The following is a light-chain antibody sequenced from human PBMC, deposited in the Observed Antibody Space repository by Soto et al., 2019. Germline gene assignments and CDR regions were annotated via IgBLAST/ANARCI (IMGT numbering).Light chain of an antibody. CDR2: GAS. Sequence: EIVLTQSPATLSLSPGARAPLSCRASQSVTSNYLAWYQQRPGQAPRLLIFGASNRATGIPDRFSGSGSGTDFTLTISRLEPEDFAVYCCQQYSHSPITFGQGTRLEIK. CDR3: QQYSHSPIT. J-gene: IGKJ5*01. V-gene: IGKV3-20*01. CDR1: QSVTSNY.